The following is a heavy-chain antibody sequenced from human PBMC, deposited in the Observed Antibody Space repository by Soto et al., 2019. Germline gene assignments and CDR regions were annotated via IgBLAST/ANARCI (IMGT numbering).Heavy chain of an antibody. CDR2: ISGSGTI. Sequence: GGSLRLSCTASAFTFSDYCMAWTRQAPGKGLEWVSYISGSGTIYYADSVKGRFTISRDNDKDSLYLQMNSLRAEDTALYYCAKKHNQKKKNAFDIWGQGTMVTVSS. CDR3: AKKHNQKKKNAFDI. CDR1: AFTFSDYC. V-gene: IGHV3-11*01. D-gene: IGHD1-20*01. J-gene: IGHJ3*02.